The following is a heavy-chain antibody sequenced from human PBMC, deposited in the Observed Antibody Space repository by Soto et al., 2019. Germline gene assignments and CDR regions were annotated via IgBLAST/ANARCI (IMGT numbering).Heavy chain of an antibody. CDR1: GFSFTNYG. J-gene: IGHJ4*02. V-gene: IGHV3-33*01. CDR3: TRDPYGGSRYYFDS. CDR2: IWYDGSNK. D-gene: IGHD1-26*01. Sequence: QVQLVESGGGVVQPGRSLRLSCAAFGFSFTNYGMHWVRQAPGKGLEGVAVIWYDGSNKYYADSVKGRFAISKDNSPNTLYLQMNNLRPEDTAVYYCTRDPYGGSRYYFDSWGQGTLVTVSS.